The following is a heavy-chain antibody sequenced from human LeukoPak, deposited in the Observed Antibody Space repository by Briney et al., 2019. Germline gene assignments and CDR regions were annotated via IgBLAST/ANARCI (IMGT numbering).Heavy chain of an antibody. Sequence: GGSLRLSCAASGFTFSSYAMHWVRQAPGKGLEWVAVISYDGSNKYYADSVKGRFTISRDNSKNTLYLQMNSLRAEDTAVYYCARVQGYYYYGMDVWGQGTTVTVSS. CDR3: ARVQGYYYYGMDV. V-gene: IGHV3-30-3*01. CDR1: GFTFSSYA. J-gene: IGHJ6*02. CDR2: ISYDGSNK.